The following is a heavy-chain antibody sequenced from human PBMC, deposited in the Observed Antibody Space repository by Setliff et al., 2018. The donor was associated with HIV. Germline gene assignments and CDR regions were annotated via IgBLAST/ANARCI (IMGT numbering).Heavy chain of an antibody. CDR1: GFTFSSYA. CDR3: AKDGISGGAYPPYYFDY. D-gene: IGHD2-15*01. Sequence: PGGSLRLSCAASGFTFSSYAMSWVRQAPGKGLEWVSVISGSGGNTYYADSVKGRFTISRDNSKNTLYLQMNRLRVGDTAVYYCAKDGISGGAYPPYYFDYWGQGTLVTVS. CDR2: ISGSGGNT. J-gene: IGHJ4*02. V-gene: IGHV3-23*01.